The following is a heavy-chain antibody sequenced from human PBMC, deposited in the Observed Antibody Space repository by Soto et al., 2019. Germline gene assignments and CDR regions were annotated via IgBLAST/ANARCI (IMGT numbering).Heavy chain of an antibody. CDR1: GFTFSRHG. D-gene: IGHD4-17*01. Sequence: QVQLVESGGGVVQPGTSLRLSCAASGFTFSRHGMHWVRQTPGKGLEWLAVILNDASGHWYADSVKGRYTISRDNFENTLYLQMNGLSLEDPAMYYCARDDDYPDNGFDYWGQGTLVTVSS. V-gene: IGHV3-33*01. CDR3: ARDDDYPDNGFDY. J-gene: IGHJ4*02. CDR2: ILNDASGH.